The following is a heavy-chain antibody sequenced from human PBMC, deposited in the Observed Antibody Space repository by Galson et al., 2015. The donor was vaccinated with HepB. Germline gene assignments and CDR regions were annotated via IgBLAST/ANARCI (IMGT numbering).Heavy chain of an antibody. Sequence: SLRLSCAASGFIFSDHYMDWVRQAPGKGLEWVGRSRNKLRGYTIEYAASVKGRFTISRDDSKNSLDLQMNNVKAEDTAVYYCTSAERGSYGHDHWGLGTLVTVSP. CDR2: SRNKLRGYTI. V-gene: IGHV3-72*01. CDR3: TSAERGSYGHDH. CDR1: GFIFSDHY. D-gene: IGHD1-26*01. J-gene: IGHJ4*02.